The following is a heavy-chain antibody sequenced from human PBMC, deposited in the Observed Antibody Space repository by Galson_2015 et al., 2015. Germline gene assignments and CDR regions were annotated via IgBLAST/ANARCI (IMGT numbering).Heavy chain of an antibody. Sequence: SLRLSCAASGFTFSSYGMHWVRQAPGKGLEWVAVISYDGSNKYYADSVKGRFTISRDNSKNTLYLQMNSLRAEDTAVYYCAKDEVDSSGWPYFDYGGQGPLVPVSS. V-gene: IGHV3-30*18. CDR3: AKDEVDSSGWPYFDY. CDR1: GFTFSSYG. J-gene: IGHJ4*02. CDR2: ISYDGSNK. D-gene: IGHD6-19*01.